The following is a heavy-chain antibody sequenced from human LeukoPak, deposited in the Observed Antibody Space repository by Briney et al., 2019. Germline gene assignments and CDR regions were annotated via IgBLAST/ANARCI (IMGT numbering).Heavy chain of an antibody. Sequence: GSVWVSSKASVYTFTSYGISSVPQTPGQGVERVGWISAYNGNTKYAQKLQGRVTMTTDTSTSTAYKELRSLRSDDTAVYYCARDIGTMVQGLSHLDYWGQGTLVTVSS. D-gene: IGHD3-10*01. J-gene: IGHJ4*02. V-gene: IGHV1-18*01. CDR1: VYTFTSYG. CDR2: ISAYNGNT. CDR3: ARDIGTMVQGLSHLDY.